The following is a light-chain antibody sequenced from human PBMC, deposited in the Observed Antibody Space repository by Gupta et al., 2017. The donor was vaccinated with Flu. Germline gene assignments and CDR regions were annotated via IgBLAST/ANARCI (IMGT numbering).Light chain of an antibody. CDR3: QQGCTPPLT. J-gene: IGKJ4*01. Sequence: PSSLSACVGDRVTLTGRESQNSSCYVKWYQQKAGRATKVLIYPASSLQSGVPSRFSGSGSGTDFTPTISSLQPEDSATYYCQQGCTPPLTFGGGTKVEIK. CDR1: QNSSCY. V-gene: IGKV1-39*01. CDR2: PAS.